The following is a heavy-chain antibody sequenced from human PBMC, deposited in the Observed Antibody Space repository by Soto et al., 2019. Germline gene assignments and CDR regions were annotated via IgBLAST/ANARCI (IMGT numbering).Heavy chain of an antibody. V-gene: IGHV6-1*01. J-gene: IGHJ6*02. Sequence: QVQLQQSGSGLVKPSQTLSLTCAISGDSVSSSSAAWTWVRQSPSRGLEWLGRTYYRSKWYNQYAVSLKSRITTNPDTTKNQSSLQLNSVPPEDTAVYNCARWEHEHGKMDVWGRGTTVTVSS. CDR1: GDSVSSSSAA. CDR3: ARWEHEHGKMDV. D-gene: IGHD1-26*01. CDR2: TYYRSKWYN.